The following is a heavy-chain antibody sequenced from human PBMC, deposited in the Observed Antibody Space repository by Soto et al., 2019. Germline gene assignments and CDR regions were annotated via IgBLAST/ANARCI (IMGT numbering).Heavy chain of an antibody. Sequence: EVQLAESGGGLVQPGGSLRLSCAASGFTFSDHYMDWVRQAPGKGLEWVGRSRDKVHSHTTEYAASVKGRFTISRGDSENSLYLQMNSLKTEATAVHYCARGVVSTGYFDYWGQGTLVTVSS. J-gene: IGHJ4*02. D-gene: IGHD5-12*01. CDR1: GFTFSDHY. V-gene: IGHV3-72*01. CDR2: SRDKVHSHTT. CDR3: ARGVVSTGYFDY.